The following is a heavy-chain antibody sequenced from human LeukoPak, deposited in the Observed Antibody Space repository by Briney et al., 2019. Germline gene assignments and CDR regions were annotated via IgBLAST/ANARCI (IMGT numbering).Heavy chain of an antibody. V-gene: IGHV3-33*01. CDR3: ARDGGYSYGTAYWFDY. CDR1: GFTFSSYG. CDR2: IWYDGSNK. D-gene: IGHD5-18*01. Sequence: GGSLRLSCAASGFTFSSYGMHWVRQAPGKGLEWVAVIWYDGSNKYYADSVKGRFTISRDNSKNTLYLQMNSLRAEDTAVYYCARDGGYSYGTAYWFDYWGQGTLVTDSS. J-gene: IGHJ4*02.